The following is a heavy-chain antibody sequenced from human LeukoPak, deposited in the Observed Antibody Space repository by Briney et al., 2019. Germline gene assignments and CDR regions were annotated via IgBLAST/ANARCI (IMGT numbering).Heavy chain of an antibody. V-gene: IGHV3-30*03. Sequence: GGSLRLSCAASGINISSYGMHWVRQAPGKGLEWLAVISYDGSNRYYADSVKGRFTISRDNSKNTLYLQMSSLRVEDTAVYYCARESSGIAATDKIDFWGQGTLVTVSS. D-gene: IGHD6-13*01. CDR2: ISYDGSNR. CDR3: ARESSGIAATDKIDF. J-gene: IGHJ4*02. CDR1: GINISSYG.